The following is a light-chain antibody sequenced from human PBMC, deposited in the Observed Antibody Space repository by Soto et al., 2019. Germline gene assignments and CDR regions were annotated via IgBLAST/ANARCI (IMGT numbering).Light chain of an antibody. CDR2: GAS. Sequence: EIVMTQSPATLSVSPGERATLSCRASQSVSSNLAWYQQKPGQAPRLLIHGASARATGIPARFRGSGSGTEFTLTISSLQSEDFAVYYCQQYYSTPITFGQGTRLEIK. CDR3: QQYYSTPIT. V-gene: IGKV3-15*01. J-gene: IGKJ5*01. CDR1: QSVSSN.